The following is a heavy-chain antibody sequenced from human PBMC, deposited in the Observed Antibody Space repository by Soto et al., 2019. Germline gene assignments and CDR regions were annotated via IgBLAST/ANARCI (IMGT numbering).Heavy chain of an antibody. V-gene: IGHV4-31*03. CDR3: ARSLSGGTIFYMDI. J-gene: IGHJ6*03. CDR1: GGSITGGFSY. Sequence: QLQLRESGPGLVQPAQTLSLTCTVAGGSITGGFSYWTWVRQHPGKGLEWVGHIYYSGTAYYNPSLKSRVDISVDPSQNRFSLKLSSVTAADTAMYFCARSLSGGTIFYMDIWGEGTTVTVSS. D-gene: IGHD1-26*01. CDR2: IYYSGTA.